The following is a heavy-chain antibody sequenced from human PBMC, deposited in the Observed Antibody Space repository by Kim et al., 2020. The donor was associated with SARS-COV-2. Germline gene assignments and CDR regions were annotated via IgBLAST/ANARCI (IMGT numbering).Heavy chain of an antibody. Sequence: SETLSLTCTVSGGSISSYYWSWIRQPPGKGLEWIGYIYYSGSTNYNPSLKSRVTISVDTSKNQFSLKLSSVTAADTAVYYCAILTRDGYNGAHGIDYWGQGTLVTVSS. CDR3: AILTRDGYNGAHGIDY. J-gene: IGHJ4*02. V-gene: IGHV4-59*01. CDR1: GGSISSYY. D-gene: IGHD5-12*01. CDR2: IYYSGST.